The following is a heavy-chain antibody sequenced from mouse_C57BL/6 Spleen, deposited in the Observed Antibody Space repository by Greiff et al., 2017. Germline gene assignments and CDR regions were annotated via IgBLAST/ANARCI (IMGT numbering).Heavy chain of an antibody. CDR2: IDPSDSET. D-gene: IGHD4-1*01. Sequence: QVQLQPGAELVRPGSSVKLSCKASGYTFTSYWLHWVKQRPIQGLEWIGNIDPSDSETHYNQKFKDKATLTVDKSSSTAYMQLSSLTSEDSSVYYCARSDWFDYWGQCTTRTVSS. J-gene: IGHJ2*01. V-gene: IGHV1-52*01. CDR3: ARSDWFDY. CDR1: GYTFTSYW.